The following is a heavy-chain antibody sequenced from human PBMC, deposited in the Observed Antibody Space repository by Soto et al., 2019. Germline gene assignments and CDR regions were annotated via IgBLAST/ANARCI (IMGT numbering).Heavy chain of an antibody. D-gene: IGHD3-22*01. V-gene: IGHV3-30-3*01. CDR3: ATIMWSDMIVVGGYDAFDI. CDR1: GFTFSSYA. CDR2: ISYDGSNK. J-gene: IGHJ3*02. Sequence: GGSLRLSCAASGFTFSSYAMHWVRQAPGKGLEWVAVISYDGSNKYYADSVKGRFTISRDNSKNTLYLQMNSLRAEDTAVYYCATIMWSDMIVVGGYDAFDIWGQGTMVTVSS.